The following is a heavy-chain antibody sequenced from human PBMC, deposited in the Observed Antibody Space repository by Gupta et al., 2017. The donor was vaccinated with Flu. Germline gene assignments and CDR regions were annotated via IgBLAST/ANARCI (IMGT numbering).Heavy chain of an antibody. CDR3: AKHCSRTHDS. Sequence: SWVCKAQGKGREWVSGITYNDDRTYYADSVKGRFTISRDNSMNTLYMHMDSLKGEDTAVYYCAKHCSRTHDSWGQGTLVTVSS. CDR2: ITYNDDRT. V-gene: IGHV3-23*01. J-gene: IGHJ4*02. D-gene: IGHD2-15*01.